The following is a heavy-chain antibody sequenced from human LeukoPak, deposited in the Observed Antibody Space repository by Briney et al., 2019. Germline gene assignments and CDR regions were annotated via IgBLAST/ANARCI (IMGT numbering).Heavy chain of an antibody. D-gene: IGHD6-19*01. Sequence: PGRSLRLSCAASGFTFSSYGMHSVRQAPGTGLGCVAFIQFDGTTEYYTDSVKGRFTMSRDKSKNTLYLQMNSLRGGDTAVYCCARGAAVALELWGQGTLVTVSS. J-gene: IGHJ4*02. CDR1: GFTFSSYG. V-gene: IGHV3-30*02. CDR2: IQFDGTTE. CDR3: ARGAAVALEL.